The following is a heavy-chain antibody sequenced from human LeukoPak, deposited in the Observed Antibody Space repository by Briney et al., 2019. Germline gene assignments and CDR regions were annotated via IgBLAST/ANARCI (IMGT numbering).Heavy chain of an antibody. D-gene: IGHD3-10*01. V-gene: IGHV1-18*01. CDR1: GYTFTSYG. CDR2: ISAYNGNT. J-gene: IGHJ4*02. CDR3: ARDRILWFGELFPLGS. Sequence: ASVKVSCKASGYTFTSYGISWVRQAPGQGLEWMGWISAYNGNTNYAQKLQGRVTMTTDTSTSTAYMELRSLRSDDTAVYYCARDRILWFGELFPLGSWGQGTLVTVSS.